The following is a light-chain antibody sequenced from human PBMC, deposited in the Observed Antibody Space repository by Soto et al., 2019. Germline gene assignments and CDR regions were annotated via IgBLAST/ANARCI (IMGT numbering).Light chain of an antibody. CDR3: CSFVGSGTFYV. Sequence: QTVLPQLSSMSCPPGQSMTISCTGASSELGSYNLVSWYQQHPAKAPKFMIHEGNKRPSGVSHRFSGSMSGNTASLTISGLQAEDEAVYYCCSFVGSGTFYVFGNGTKVTVL. CDR2: EGN. CDR1: SSELGSYNL. J-gene: IGLJ1*01. V-gene: IGLV2-23*01.